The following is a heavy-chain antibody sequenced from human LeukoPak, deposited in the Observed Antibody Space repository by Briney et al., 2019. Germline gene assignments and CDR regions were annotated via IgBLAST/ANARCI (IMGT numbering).Heavy chain of an antibody. Sequence: ASVKVSCKASGGTFSSYAISWVRQAPGQGLEWMGGIIPILGTANYAQKFQGRVTITTDESTSTAYMELSSLRSEDTAVYYCARADYYGSGYPVINYMDXWGKGTTVTV. CDR1: GGTFSSYA. V-gene: IGHV1-69*05. CDR2: IIPILGTA. D-gene: IGHD3-10*01. CDR3: ARADYYGSGYPVINYMDX. J-gene: IGHJ6*03.